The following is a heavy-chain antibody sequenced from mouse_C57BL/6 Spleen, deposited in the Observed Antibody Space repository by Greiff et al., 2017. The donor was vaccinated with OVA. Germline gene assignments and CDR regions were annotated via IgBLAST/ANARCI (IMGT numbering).Heavy chain of an antibody. D-gene: IGHD1-1*01. J-gene: IGHJ4*01. CDR2: IDPENGDT. V-gene: IGHV14-4*01. CDR3: TENYVGDYYAMDY. Sequence: VQLQQSGAELVRPGASVKLSCTASGFNIKDDYMHWVKQRPEQGLEWIGWIDPENGDTEYASKFQGKATITADTSSNTAYLQLSSLKSEDTAVYYCTENYVGDYYAMDYWGQGTSVTVSS. CDR1: GFNIKDDY.